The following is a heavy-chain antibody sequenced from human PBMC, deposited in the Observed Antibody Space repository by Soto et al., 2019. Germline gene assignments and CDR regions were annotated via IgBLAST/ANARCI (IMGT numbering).Heavy chain of an antibody. D-gene: IGHD3-22*01. CDR3: AKGPRNYYDSSGYYYGNYYFDY. CDR1: GFTFSSYG. V-gene: IGHV3-30*18. Sequence: QVQLVESGGGVVQPGRSLRLSCAASGFTFSSYGMHWVRQAPGKGLEWVAVISYDGSNKYYADSVKGRFTISRDNSKNTLYLKMNSLRAEDTAVYYCAKGPRNYYDSSGYYYGNYYFDYWGQGTLVTVSS. CDR2: ISYDGSNK. J-gene: IGHJ4*02.